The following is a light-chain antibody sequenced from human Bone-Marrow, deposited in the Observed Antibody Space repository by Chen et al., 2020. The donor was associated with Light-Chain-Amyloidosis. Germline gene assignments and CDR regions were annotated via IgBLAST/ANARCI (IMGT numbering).Light chain of an antibody. CDR3: QQYDKLPYT. V-gene: IGKV1-33*01. Sequence: DIQMTQSPSSLSASVVDRITITCQASHDITNSLNWYQQRPGKAPRLLVYDEYNLETGVPSRFSGSGYGTVFTFTSRSLQAEDIETNYCQQYDKLPYTFSQGNKVEIK. CDR2: DEY. CDR1: HDITNS. J-gene: IGKJ2*01.